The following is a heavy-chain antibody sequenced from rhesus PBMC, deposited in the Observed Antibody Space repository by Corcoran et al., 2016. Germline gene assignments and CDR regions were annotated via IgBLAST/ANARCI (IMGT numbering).Heavy chain of an antibody. J-gene: IGHJ4*01. D-gene: IGHD2-21*01. CDR1: GFTFSNYY. CDR2: MKSNVYGGTA. Sequence: EVQLVESGGGLVQPGGSLRLSCAASGFTFSNYYMYWVRQAPGTGLGWVGFMKSNVYGGTAEYAAVGKGRFTSPREDSKSIAYLLMSSLKTEDTAVYYCTIHRRYWTGSGCYGGFDYWGQGVLVTVSS. CDR3: TIHRRYWTGSGCYGGFDY. V-gene: IGHV3-184*01.